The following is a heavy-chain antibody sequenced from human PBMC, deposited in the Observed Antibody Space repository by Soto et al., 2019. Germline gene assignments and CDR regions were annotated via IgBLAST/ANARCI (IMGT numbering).Heavy chain of an antibody. V-gene: IGHV3-33*01. Sequence: QVQLVESGGGVVQPGMSLRLSCAASGFTFSSYGMHWVRQAPGKGLEWVALKWYDGSNKYYADSVKRRFTISRDNSKNTLYLQMNSLRAEDTAVYYCARDLRTTGTTPDYWGQGTLVTVSS. CDR3: ARDLRTTGTTPDY. D-gene: IGHD1-1*01. CDR1: GFTFSSYG. J-gene: IGHJ4*02. CDR2: KWYDGSNK.